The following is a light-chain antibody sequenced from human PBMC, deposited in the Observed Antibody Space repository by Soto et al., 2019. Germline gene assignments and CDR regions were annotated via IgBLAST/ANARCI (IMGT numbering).Light chain of an antibody. Sequence: EIVMTQSPATLSFSPGERVTLSCRASQSVGKYLVWYQQKPGQAPRLLIYDASNRATGIPARFSGSGSGTDFTLTISSLEPEDFAVYYCQQRSNFGQGTRLEI. J-gene: IGKJ5*01. V-gene: IGKV3-11*01. CDR1: QSVGKY. CDR2: DAS. CDR3: QQRSN.